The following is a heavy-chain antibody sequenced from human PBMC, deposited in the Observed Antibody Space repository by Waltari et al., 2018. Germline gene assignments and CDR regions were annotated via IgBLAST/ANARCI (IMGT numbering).Heavy chain of an antibody. J-gene: IGHJ4*02. Sequence: QVQLQQWGAGLLEPSETLSLPSPVYGGSFSAYSWGRICQPPGKGLGWIGEINHSGSTNYNPSLKSRVTLSVDTSKNQFSLNLSSMTAADTALYYCAGPRLVYDYWGQGTLVTVSS. CDR3: AGPRLVYDY. V-gene: IGHV4-34*01. D-gene: IGHD6-19*01. CDR1: GGSFSAYS. CDR2: INHSGST.